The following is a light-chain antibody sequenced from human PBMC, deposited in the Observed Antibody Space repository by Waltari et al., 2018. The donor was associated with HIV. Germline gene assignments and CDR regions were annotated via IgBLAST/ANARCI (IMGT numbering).Light chain of an antibody. CDR2: STS. CDR3: LLYYGGAQRYV. CDR1: TGAVTSGNY. Sequence: QTVVTQEPSLTVSPGGTVTLTCASSTGAVTSGNYPNWFQQKPGQAPRGLSYSTSNKNAWTPARFEGSLCGGKAALTLSGVQPEREDEYYCLLYYGGAQRYVFGTGTKVTVL. V-gene: IGLV7-43*01. J-gene: IGLJ1*01.